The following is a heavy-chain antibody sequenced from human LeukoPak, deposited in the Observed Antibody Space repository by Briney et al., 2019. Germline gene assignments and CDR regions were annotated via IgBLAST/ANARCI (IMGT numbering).Heavy chain of an antibody. CDR2: IKEDGSEK. CDR1: GLNFSSRW. V-gene: IGHV3-7*03. J-gene: IGHJ4*02. Sequence: GGSLRLSCAASGLNFSSRWMNWVRQAPGQGLEWVASIKEDGSEKHYVDSVKGRFSISRDNGKNSLYLQMNSLRAEDTAVYYCARDSGWWRFDFWGQGTLVTVSS. CDR3: ARDSGWWRFDF. D-gene: IGHD6-13*01.